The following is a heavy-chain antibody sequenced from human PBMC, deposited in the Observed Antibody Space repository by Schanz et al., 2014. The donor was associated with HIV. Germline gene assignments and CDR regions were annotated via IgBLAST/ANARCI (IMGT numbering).Heavy chain of an antibody. J-gene: IGHJ6*02. V-gene: IGHV3-21*01. CDR2: ISSDSSYI. Sequence: EVQLVESGGGLVQPGGSLRLSCAASGFTFSIYSMNWVRQAPGKGLEWVSSISSDSSYIFYADSMKGRFTISRDNAKNTLYLQMNSLRAEDTAVYYCVRLMSSDYDFYHYGMDVWGQGTTVIVSS. D-gene: IGHD4-17*01. CDR3: VRLMSSDYDFYHYGMDV. CDR1: GFTFSIYS.